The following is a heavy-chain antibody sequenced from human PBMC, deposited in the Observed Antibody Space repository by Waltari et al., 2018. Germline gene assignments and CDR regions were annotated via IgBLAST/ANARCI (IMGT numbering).Heavy chain of an antibody. CDR2: IFQNGST. CDR1: GSSISSGYY. Sequence: QVQLQESGPGPVKPSETLSLTCAVFGSSISSGYYWGWIRQPPGKGLEWVGTIFQNGSTYYNTSRKSRVTISVDTSMNKLSLKLSSVTAADTAVYFCARLGNMITFRGVIVPSSDAFDIWGQGTMVTVSS. CDR3: ARLGNMITFRGVIVPSSDAFDI. D-gene: IGHD3-16*02. V-gene: IGHV4-38-2*01. J-gene: IGHJ3*02.